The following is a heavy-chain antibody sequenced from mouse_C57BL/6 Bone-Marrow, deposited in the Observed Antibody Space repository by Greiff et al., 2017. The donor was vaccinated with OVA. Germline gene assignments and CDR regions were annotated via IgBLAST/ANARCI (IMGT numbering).Heavy chain of an antibody. CDR1: GYTFTSYW. Sequence: QVQLQQPGAELVKPGASVKLSCKASGYTFTSYWMQWVKQRPGQGLEWIGEIDPSDSYTNYNQKFKGKATLTVDTSSSTAYMQRSSLTSDDSAVYYCARIPHHYGSSYPDYRGQGTTLTVSS. V-gene: IGHV1-50*01. CDR3: ARIPHHYGSSYPDY. CDR2: IDPSDSYT. J-gene: IGHJ2*01. D-gene: IGHD1-1*01.